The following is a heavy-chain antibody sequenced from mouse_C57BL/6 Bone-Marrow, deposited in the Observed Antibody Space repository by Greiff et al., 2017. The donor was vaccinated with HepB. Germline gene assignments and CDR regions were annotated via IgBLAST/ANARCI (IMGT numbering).Heavy chain of an antibody. J-gene: IGHJ4*01. D-gene: IGHD1-1*01. CDR1: GYSFTDYN. CDR2: INPNYGTT. Sequence: EVQLVESGPELVKPGASVKITCKASGYSFTDYNMNWVKQSNGKSLEWIGVINPNYGTTSYNQKFKGKATLTVDQSSSTSYMKLNRLTSEDSAVYYCAREGFTGAMYYWGQGTSVTVSS. V-gene: IGHV1-39*01. CDR3: AREGFTGAMYY.